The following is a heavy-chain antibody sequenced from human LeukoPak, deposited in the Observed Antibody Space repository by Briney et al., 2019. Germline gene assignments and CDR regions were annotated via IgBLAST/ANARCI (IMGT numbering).Heavy chain of an antibody. CDR1: GFTFSSYG. CDR2: ISTDGNNK. Sequence: GGSLRLSCAASGFTFSSYGMHWVRQAPGKGLEWVAVISTDGNNKYYADSVKGRFTISRDNSKNTLYLQVNSLRAEDTAVYYCAKVHYYDSSGYLDYWGQGTLVTVSS. J-gene: IGHJ4*02. CDR3: AKVHYYDSSGYLDY. V-gene: IGHV3-30*18. D-gene: IGHD3-22*01.